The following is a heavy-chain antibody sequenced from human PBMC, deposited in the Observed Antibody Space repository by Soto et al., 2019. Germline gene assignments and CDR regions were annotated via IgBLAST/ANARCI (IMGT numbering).Heavy chain of an antibody. CDR1: GYTFSSHG. CDR3: ARDVFY. CDR2: ISADDGYT. Sequence: QVQLVQSGAEMKKPGASVKVSCKASGYTFSSHGINWVRQAPGQRLEWVGWISADDGYTNYAQNLQDRVTMTTDTSASTAYMELTSLGSDDAAVYYSARDVFYWGQGTPVTVSS. V-gene: IGHV1-18*01. J-gene: IGHJ4*02.